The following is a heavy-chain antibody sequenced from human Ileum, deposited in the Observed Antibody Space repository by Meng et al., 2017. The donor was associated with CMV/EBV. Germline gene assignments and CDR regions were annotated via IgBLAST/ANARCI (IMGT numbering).Heavy chain of an antibody. CDR3: ARNVGFYSSQIAY. D-gene: IGHD3-3*01. CDR1: GGCTTSSTDY. Sequence: QEGGPGLGKPARTLSPTCTGPGGCTTSSTDYGGWIREPPGKGLEWIGSVYDSGTTYYNPSLKSRVNMSIDTSKNRFSLKLSSATAADTAVYYCARNVGFYSSQIAYWGQGALVTVSS. V-gene: IGHV4-39*07. CDR2: VYDSGTT. J-gene: IGHJ4*02.